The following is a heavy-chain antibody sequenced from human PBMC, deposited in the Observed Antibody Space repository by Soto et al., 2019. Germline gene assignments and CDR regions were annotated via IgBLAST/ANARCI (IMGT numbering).Heavy chain of an antibody. V-gene: IGHV4-39*01. CDR2: IYYSGST. J-gene: IGHJ4*02. CDR1: GGSISSSSYY. CDR3: AVAAAAGYGLDY. Sequence: QLQLQESGPGLVKPSETLSLTCTVSGGSISSSSYYWGWIRQPPGKGLEWIGSIYYSGSTYYNPSLKSRVTISVDTSKNQFSLKLSSVTAADTAVYYCAVAAAAGYGLDYWGQGTLVTVSS. D-gene: IGHD6-13*01.